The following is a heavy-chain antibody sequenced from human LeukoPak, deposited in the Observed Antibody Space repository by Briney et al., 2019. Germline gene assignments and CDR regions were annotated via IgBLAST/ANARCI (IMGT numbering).Heavy chain of an antibody. J-gene: IGHJ3*01. CDR3: TIDKSLVTASSAFDV. CDR1: GFTFSNAW. D-gene: IGHD2-21*02. Sequence: GGSLRLSCAASGFTFSNAWMSWVRQAPGKGLEWVGHIKSKADGGTIDYAAPVKGRFIISRDDSKNTLYLQMNSLQTEDTAVYYCTIDKSLVTASSAFDVWGQGTMVTVSS. V-gene: IGHV3-15*01. CDR2: IKSKADGGTI.